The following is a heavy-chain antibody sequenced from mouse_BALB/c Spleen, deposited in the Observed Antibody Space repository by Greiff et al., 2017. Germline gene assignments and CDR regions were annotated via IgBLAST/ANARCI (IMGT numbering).Heavy chain of an antibody. CDR2: INSNGGST. D-gene: IGHD2-2*01. CDR1: GFTFSSYG. V-gene: IGHV5-6-3*01. CDR3: ARVHGYYWYFDV. J-gene: IGHJ1*01. Sequence: EVQRVESGGGLVQPGGSLKLSCAASGFTFSSYGMSWVRQTPDKRLELVATINSNGGSTYYPDSVKGRFTISRDNAKNTLYLQMSSLKSEDTAMYYCARVHGYYWYFDVWGAGTTVTVSS.